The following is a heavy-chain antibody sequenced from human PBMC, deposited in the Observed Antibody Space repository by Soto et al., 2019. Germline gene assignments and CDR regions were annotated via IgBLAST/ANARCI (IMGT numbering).Heavy chain of an antibody. CDR2: ISYDGSNK. V-gene: IGHV3-30-3*01. D-gene: IGHD5-18*01. CDR3: ARARGYSYRNGAIDY. CDR1: GFTFSSYA. J-gene: IGHJ4*02. Sequence: GGSLRLSCAASGFTFSSYAMHWVRQAPGKGLEWVAVISYDGSNKYYADSVKGRFTISRDNSKNTLYLQMNSLRAEDTAVYYCARARGYSYRNGAIDYWGQGTLVTVSS.